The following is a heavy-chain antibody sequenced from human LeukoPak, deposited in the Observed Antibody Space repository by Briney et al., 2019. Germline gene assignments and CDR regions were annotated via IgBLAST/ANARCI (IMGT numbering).Heavy chain of an antibody. CDR3: ARDSQPTARGGVVVAAVPDYYMDV. Sequence: ASVKVSCKASGYTFTDYYRNWVRQAPGQGLEWMGWINPNSGGINYAQKFQDRVTMTRDTSINTAYMELSRLSSDDTAIYYCARDSQPTARGGVVVAAVPDYYMDVWGKGTTVTVSS. CDR2: INPNSGGI. CDR1: GYTFTDYY. V-gene: IGHV1-2*02. D-gene: IGHD2-15*01. J-gene: IGHJ6*03.